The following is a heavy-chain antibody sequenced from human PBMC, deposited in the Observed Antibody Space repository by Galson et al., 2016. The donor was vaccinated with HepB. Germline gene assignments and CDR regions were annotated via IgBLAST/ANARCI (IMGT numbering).Heavy chain of an antibody. CDR3: ARDSGVLYSFRYFDY. V-gene: IGHV1-46*01. CDR1: GYTFTNYY. J-gene: IGHJ4*02. D-gene: IGHD5-18*01. Sequence: SVKVSCKASGYTFTNYYIHWVRQAPGQGLEWMGIINPSGGDTSYAQKFQGRVTITRDTSTSTVYVDLSSLRFEDTAVYYCARDSGVLYSFRYFDYWGQGTLVTVSS. CDR2: INPSGGDT.